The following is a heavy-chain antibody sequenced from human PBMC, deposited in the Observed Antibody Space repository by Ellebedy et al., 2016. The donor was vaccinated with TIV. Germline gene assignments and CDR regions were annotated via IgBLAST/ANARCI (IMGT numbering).Heavy chain of an antibody. CDR1: GFTVSSNY. CDR2: IYSGGST. J-gene: IGHJ4*02. Sequence: PGGSLRLSCAASGFTVSSNYMSWVRQAPGKGLEWVSVIYSGGSTYYADSVKGRFTISRDNSKNTLYLQMNSLRAEDTAVYYCARVPNTAMVYPYFDYWGQGTLVTVSS. V-gene: IGHV3-66*01. CDR3: ARVPNTAMVYPYFDY. D-gene: IGHD5-18*01.